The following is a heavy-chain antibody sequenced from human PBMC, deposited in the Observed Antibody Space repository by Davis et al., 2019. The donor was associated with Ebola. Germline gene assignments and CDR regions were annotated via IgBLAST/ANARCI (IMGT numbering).Heavy chain of an antibody. D-gene: IGHD2-15*01. CDR2: IIPIFGTA. V-gene: IGHV1-69*13. Sequence: AASVKVSCKASGGTFSSYAISWVRQAPGQGLEWMGGIIPIFGTANYAQKFQGRVTITADESTSTAYMELSSLRSEDTAVYYGARGPVQLLPSWYFDLWGRGTLVTVSS. J-gene: IGHJ2*01. CDR1: GGTFSSYA. CDR3: ARGPVQLLPSWYFDL.